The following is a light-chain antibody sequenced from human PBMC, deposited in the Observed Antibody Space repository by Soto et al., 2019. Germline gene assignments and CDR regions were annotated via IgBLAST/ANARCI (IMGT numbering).Light chain of an antibody. CDR1: QNIRTY. Sequence: DIQMTQSPYSLSASVGDSVTITCRASQNIRTYLNWYQQKPGKAPKVLIYAASTLQSGVPSRFSGSGSGTDFTLTISSLQPEDFATYYCQHFKTFPITFGQGTRLEIK. V-gene: IGKV1-39*01. CDR2: AAS. CDR3: QHFKTFPIT. J-gene: IGKJ5*01.